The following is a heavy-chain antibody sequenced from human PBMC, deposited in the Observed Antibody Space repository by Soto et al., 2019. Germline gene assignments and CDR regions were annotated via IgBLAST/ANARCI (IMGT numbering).Heavy chain of an antibody. D-gene: IGHD3-9*01. V-gene: IGHV1-69*06. Sequence: SVKVSCKASGGTFSSYAISWVRQAPGQGLEWMGGIIPIFGTANYAQKFRGRVTITADKSTSTAYMELSSLRSEDTAVYYCARYFDWASPLYYYGMDVWGQGTTVTVSS. CDR1: GGTFSSYA. J-gene: IGHJ6*02. CDR2: IIPIFGTA. CDR3: ARYFDWASPLYYYGMDV.